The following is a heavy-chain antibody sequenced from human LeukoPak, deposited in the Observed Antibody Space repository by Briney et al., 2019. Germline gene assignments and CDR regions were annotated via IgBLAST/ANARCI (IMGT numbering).Heavy chain of an antibody. CDR1: GGSISSSSYY. Sequence: KPSETLSLTCTVSGGSISSSSYYWGWIRQPPGKGLEWIGSIYYSGSTYYNPSLKSRVTISVDTSKNQFSLKLSSVTAADTAVYYCARDFLPGIAVAGPHYYMDVWGKGTTVTVSS. CDR2: IYYSGST. CDR3: ARDFLPGIAVAGPHYYMDV. V-gene: IGHV4-39*07. D-gene: IGHD6-19*01. J-gene: IGHJ6*03.